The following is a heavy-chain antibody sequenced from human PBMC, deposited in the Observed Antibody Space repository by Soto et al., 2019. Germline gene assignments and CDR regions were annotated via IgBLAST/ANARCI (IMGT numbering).Heavy chain of an antibody. CDR1: GGSFSGYY. V-gene: IGHV4-34*01. CDR2: INPSGST. D-gene: IGHD3-10*01. Sequence: SETLSLTCAVYGGSFSGYYWSWIRQPPGKGLEWIGEINPSGSTNYNPSLKSRVTISVDTSKNQFSLKLSSVTAADTAVYYCARLRGYYGSGSYYIPYYYYGMDVWGQGTTVTVSS. CDR3: ARLRGYYGSGSYYIPYYYYGMDV. J-gene: IGHJ6*02.